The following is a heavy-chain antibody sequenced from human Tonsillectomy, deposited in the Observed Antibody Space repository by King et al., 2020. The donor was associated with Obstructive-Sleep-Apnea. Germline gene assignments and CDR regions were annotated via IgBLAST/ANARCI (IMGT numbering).Heavy chain of an antibody. J-gene: IGHJ3*02. CDR2: ISSDRSTT. CDR1: GFSLGHYD. V-gene: IGHV3-48*04. Sequence: VQLVESGGGLVQPGGSLRLSCAASGFSLGHYDMNWVRQAAGKGLEWLSKISSDRSTTNYADSVKGRFTISRDNAMNSLYLQMNSLRVEDTAVYYCARDFSGWHNDAFDMWGQGTVVTVSS. CDR3: ARDFSGWHNDAFDM. D-gene: IGHD6-19*01.